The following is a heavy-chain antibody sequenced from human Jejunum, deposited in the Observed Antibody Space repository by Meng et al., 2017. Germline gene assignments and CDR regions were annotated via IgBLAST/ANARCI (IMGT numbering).Heavy chain of an antibody. CDR3: ARDLLGPAIAASGYFDP. CDR1: GGSISDSNW. CDR2: IYHTGST. V-gene: IGHV4-4*02. J-gene: IGHJ5*02. D-gene: IGHD5-12*01. Sequence: SETLSLTCAASGGSISDSNWWSWVRQPPGKGLEWIGEIYHTGSTNYNPSLKSRVTLPLDKSKNQFFLDLTSVTAADTAVYYCARDLLGPAIAASGYFDPWGQGTLVTVSS.